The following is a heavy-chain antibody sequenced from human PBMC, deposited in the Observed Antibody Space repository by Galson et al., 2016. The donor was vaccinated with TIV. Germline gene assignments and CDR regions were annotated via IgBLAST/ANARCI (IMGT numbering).Heavy chain of an antibody. CDR2: IHWNDDK. CDR3: AHTRTTAGFDH. V-gene: IGHV2-5*01. D-gene: IGHD6-13*01. CDR1: GFSLSTSGVA. Sequence: PALVKPTQTLTLTCTFSGFSLSTSGVAVAWIRQPPGKALVWLAVIHWNDDKRYSPSLKSRLIITKDTSKNQVVLTMTDLDPVDTAAYYCAHTRTTAGFDHWGQGTLVTVSS. J-gene: IGHJ4*02.